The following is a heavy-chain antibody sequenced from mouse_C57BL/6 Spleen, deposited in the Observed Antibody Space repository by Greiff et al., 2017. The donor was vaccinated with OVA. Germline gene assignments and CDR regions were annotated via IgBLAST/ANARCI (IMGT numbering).Heavy chain of an antibody. Sequence: QVQLQQPGAELVKPGASVKLSCKASGYTFTSYWMQWVKQRPGQGLEWIGEIDPSDSYTNYNQKFKGKATLTVDTSSSTAYMQLSSLTSEDSAVYYCARRRVCDYWGQGTTLTVSS. CDR1: GYTFTSYW. D-gene: IGHD2-10*02. CDR2: IDPSDSYT. V-gene: IGHV1-50*01. CDR3: ARRRVCDY. J-gene: IGHJ2*01.